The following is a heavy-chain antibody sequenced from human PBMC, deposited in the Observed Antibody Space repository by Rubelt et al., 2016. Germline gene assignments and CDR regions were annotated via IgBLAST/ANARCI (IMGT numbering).Heavy chain of an antibody. CDR3: ARDPTSGYYDSSGSRVYFDH. J-gene: IGHJ4*02. Sequence: GRVTITRDTSASTAYMELSSLRSEDTAVYYCARDPTSGYYDSSGSRVYFDHWGQGTLVTVSS. V-gene: IGHV1-3*01. D-gene: IGHD3-22*01.